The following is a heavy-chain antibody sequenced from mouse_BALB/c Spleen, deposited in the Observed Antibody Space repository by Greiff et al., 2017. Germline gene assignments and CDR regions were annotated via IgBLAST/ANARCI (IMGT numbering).Heavy chain of an antibody. CDR2: IRLKSNNYAT. CDR3: TRDYGYDDYAMDY. Sequence: EVKLVESGGGLVQPGGSMKLSCVASGFTFSNYWMNWVRQSPEKGLEWVAEIRLKSNNYATHYAESVKGRFTISRDDSKSSVYLQMNNLRAEDTGIYYCTRDYGYDDYAMDYWGQGTSVTVSS. CDR1: GFTFSNYW. D-gene: IGHD2-2*01. V-gene: IGHV6-6*02. J-gene: IGHJ4*01.